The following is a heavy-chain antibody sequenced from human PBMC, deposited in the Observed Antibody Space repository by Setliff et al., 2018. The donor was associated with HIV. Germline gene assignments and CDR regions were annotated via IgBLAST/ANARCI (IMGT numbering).Heavy chain of an antibody. D-gene: IGHD2-21*01. CDR3: TTDWGGGGGAPLDP. J-gene: IGHJ5*02. CDR1: AFNVSHNP. V-gene: IGHV3-15*01. CDR2: IKRRTDSGTT. Sequence: GGSLSPSCPASAFNVSHNPMTWVRQAPGKGLEWISRIKRRTDSGTTDYAAPVKGRFNISRDDSRNTLYLQMNNLKTDDTAMYYCTTDWGGGGGAPLDPWGQGSLVTVSS.